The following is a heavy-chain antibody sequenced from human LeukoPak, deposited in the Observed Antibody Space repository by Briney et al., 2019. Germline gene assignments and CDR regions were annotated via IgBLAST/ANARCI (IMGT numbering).Heavy chain of an antibody. CDR1: GFTFSSYE. J-gene: IGHJ5*02. CDR2: ISSSGSTI. Sequence: GGSLRLSCAASGFTFSSYEMNWVRQAPGKGLEWVSYISSSGSTIYYADSVKGRFTISRDNAKNSLYLQMNSLRAEDTAVYYCARETEAAGIWFDPWGQGTLVTVSS. CDR3: ARETEAAGIWFDP. D-gene: IGHD6-13*01. V-gene: IGHV3-48*03.